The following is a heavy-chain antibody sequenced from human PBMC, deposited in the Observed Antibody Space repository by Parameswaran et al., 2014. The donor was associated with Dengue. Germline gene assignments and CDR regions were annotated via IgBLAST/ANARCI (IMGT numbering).Heavy chain of an antibody. D-gene: IGHD3-22*01. Sequence: VRQAPGKGLEWVSSISSSSSYIYYADSVKGRFTISRDNAKNSLYLQMNSLRAEDTAVYYCARDAEWLLLDYWGQGTLVTVSS. V-gene: IGHV3-21*01. J-gene: IGHJ4*02. CDR2: ISSSSSYI. CDR3: ARDAEWLLLDY.